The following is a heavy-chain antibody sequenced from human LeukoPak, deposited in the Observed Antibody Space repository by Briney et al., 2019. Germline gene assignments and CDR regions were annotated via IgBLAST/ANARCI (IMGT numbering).Heavy chain of an antibody. V-gene: IGHV5-51*01. CDR2: IYPGDSDT. J-gene: IGHJ1*01. CDR1: GYIFTNYW. Sequence: GESLKISCKGSGYIFTNYWIAWVRQMPGEGLEWMGIIYPGDSDTRYSPSFQGQVTISVDKSINTAYLQWSSLKASDSAMYYCARQFTMVRHLDNWGQGTLVTVSS. CDR3: ARQFTMVRHLDN. D-gene: IGHD3-10*01.